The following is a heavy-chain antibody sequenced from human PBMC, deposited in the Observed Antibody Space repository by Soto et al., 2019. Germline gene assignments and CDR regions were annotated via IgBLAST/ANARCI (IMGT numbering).Heavy chain of an antibody. Sequence: LRLSCAASGFTFSSYSMNWVRQAPGKGLEWVSSISSSSSYIYYADSVKGRFTISRDNAKNSLYLQMNSLRAEDTAVYYCARDRVAGTDSYYYGMDVWGQGTTVTVSS. D-gene: IGHD6-19*01. CDR2: ISSSSSYI. CDR3: ARDRVAGTDSYYYGMDV. V-gene: IGHV3-21*01. J-gene: IGHJ6*02. CDR1: GFTFSSYS.